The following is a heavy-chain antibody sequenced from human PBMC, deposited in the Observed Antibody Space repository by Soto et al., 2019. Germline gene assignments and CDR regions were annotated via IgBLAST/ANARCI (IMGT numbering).Heavy chain of an antibody. Sequence: SETLSLTCTVSGGSISSYYWSWIRQPPGKGLEWIGYIYYSGSTNYNPSLKSRVTISVDTSKNQFSLKLSSVTAADTAVYYCARVGHLWFGELSLAYWGQGTLVTVSS. J-gene: IGHJ4*02. CDR2: IYYSGST. D-gene: IGHD3-10*01. CDR3: ARVGHLWFGELSLAY. CDR1: GGSISSYY. V-gene: IGHV4-59*01.